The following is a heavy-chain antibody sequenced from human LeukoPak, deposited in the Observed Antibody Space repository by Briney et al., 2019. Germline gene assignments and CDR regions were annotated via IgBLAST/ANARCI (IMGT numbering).Heavy chain of an antibody. CDR2: ISGSDGST. D-gene: IGHD6-13*01. V-gene: IGHV3-23*01. Sequence: GGSLRLSCPASVFTFSSYAMSWVRQAPGKGLEWVSAISGSDGSTYYADSVKGRFTLSRDNSKDTLYLQMNSLRAEDTAVYYCAKQQRDGGSRYYLGVYYYGMDVWGQGTTVTVSS. J-gene: IGHJ6*02. CDR3: AKQQRDGGSRYYLGVYYYGMDV. CDR1: VFTFSSYA.